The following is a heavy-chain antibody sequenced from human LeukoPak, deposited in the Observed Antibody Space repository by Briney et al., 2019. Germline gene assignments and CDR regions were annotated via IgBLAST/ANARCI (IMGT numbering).Heavy chain of an antibody. CDR1: GGSISSHY. CDR2: IYYSGST. Sequence: SETLSLTCTVSGGSISSHYWSWIRQPPGKGLEWIGYIYYSGSTNYNPSLKSRVTISVDTSKNQFSLKLSSVTAADTAVYYCARGRGLGYWGQGTLVTVSS. D-gene: IGHD3-16*01. CDR3: ARGRGLGY. J-gene: IGHJ4*02. V-gene: IGHV4-59*11.